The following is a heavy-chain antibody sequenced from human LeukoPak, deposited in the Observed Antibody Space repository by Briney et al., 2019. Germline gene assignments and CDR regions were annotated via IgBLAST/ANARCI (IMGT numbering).Heavy chain of an antibody. Sequence: GGSLRLSCAASGFTFSSCGMHWVRQAPGKGLEWVALISYDGSIKYNTDSVKGRFTISRDNSKNTLYLQMNSLRVEDTAVYYCAKDRSSSWSFDYWGQGTLVTVSS. CDR2: ISYDGSIK. V-gene: IGHV3-30*18. J-gene: IGHJ4*02. CDR3: AKDRSSSWSFDY. CDR1: GFTFSSCG. D-gene: IGHD6-13*01.